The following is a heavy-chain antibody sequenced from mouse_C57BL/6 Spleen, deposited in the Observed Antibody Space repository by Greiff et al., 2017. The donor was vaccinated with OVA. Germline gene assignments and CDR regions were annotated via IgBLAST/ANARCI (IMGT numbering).Heavy chain of an antibody. D-gene: IGHD2-2*01. Sequence: EVKLVESGGDLVKPGGSLKLSCAASGFTFSSYGMSWVRQTPDKRLEWVATISSGGSYTYYPDSVKGRFTISRDNAKNTLYLQMSSLKSEDTAMYYCARQGYDGYFDVWGTGTTVTVSS. V-gene: IGHV5-6*02. CDR2: ISSGGSYT. CDR3: ARQGYDGYFDV. J-gene: IGHJ1*03. CDR1: GFTFSSYG.